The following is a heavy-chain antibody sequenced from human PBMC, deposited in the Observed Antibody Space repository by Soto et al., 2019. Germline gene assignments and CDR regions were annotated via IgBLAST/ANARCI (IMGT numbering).Heavy chain of an antibody. CDR1: GYTFTSYY. CDR2: INPSGGST. D-gene: IGHD2-2*01. Sequence: ASVKVSCKASGYTFTSYYMHWVRQAPGQGLEWMGIINPSGGSTSYAQKFQGRVTMTRDTSTSTVYMELSSLRSEDTAVYYCTTDSYINMPIARFDYWGHGTLVTVSS. V-gene: IGHV1-46*03. CDR3: TTDSYINMPIARFDY. J-gene: IGHJ4*01.